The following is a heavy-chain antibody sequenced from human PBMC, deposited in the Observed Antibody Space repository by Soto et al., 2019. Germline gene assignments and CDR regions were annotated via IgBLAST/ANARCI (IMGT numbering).Heavy chain of an antibody. V-gene: IGHV3-64*01. CDR2: ITSNGGNT. CDR1: GFTFSSYA. Sequence: LRLSCAASGFTFSSYAMHWVRQAPGKGLECVSAITSNGGNTDYASSVKGRFTISRDNSKNTLYLQMNSLRAEDTAVYYCAKDVLGPVWFDPWGQGTLVTVSS. J-gene: IGHJ5*02. CDR3: AKDVLGPVWFDP. D-gene: IGHD3-16*01.